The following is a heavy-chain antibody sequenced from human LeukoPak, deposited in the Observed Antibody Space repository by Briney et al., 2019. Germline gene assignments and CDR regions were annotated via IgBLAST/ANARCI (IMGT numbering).Heavy chain of an antibody. CDR3: ARLPYGGCYFDY. J-gene: IGHJ4*02. CDR2: IYYSGST. D-gene: IGHD3-10*01. Sequence: PSETLSLTCTVSRGSISSGNYYWSWIRQPAGKGLEWIGYIYYSGSTNYNPSLKSRVTISVDTSKNQFSLKLSSVTAADTAVYYCARLPYGGCYFDYWGQGTLVTVSS. CDR1: RGSISSGNYY. V-gene: IGHV4-61*10.